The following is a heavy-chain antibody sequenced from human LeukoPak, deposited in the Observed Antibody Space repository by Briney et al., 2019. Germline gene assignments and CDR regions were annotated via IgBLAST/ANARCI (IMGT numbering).Heavy chain of an antibody. V-gene: IGHV5-51*01. CDR3: ARHPHTIVGTTPYFDY. D-gene: IGHD1-26*01. Sequence: GESLKISCKGSGYSINNYWIGWVRQMPGKGLEWMGIIYPADSDIRYSPSFQGQVIISADKSISTAYLQWSSLKASDTAMYYCARHPHTIVGTTPYFDYWGQGTLVTVSS. CDR2: IYPADSDI. J-gene: IGHJ4*02. CDR1: GYSINNYW.